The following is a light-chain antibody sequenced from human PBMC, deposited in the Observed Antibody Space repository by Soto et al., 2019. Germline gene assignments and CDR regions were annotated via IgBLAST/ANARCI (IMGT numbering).Light chain of an antibody. Sequence: ERAVRQSPVTPSVSPGQRATLPCRASQSVRTTVAWYHQRPGQAPRLLIYGASSRATGIPDRFSGGGSGTYFTLTISRLEPEEFAVYDCQQYGSSGSFGQGTKVDIK. CDR2: GAS. V-gene: IGKV3-20*01. J-gene: IGKJ1*01. CDR3: QQYGSSGS. CDR1: QSVRTT.